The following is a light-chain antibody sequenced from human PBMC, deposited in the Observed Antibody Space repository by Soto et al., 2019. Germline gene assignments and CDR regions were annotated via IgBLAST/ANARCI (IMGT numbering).Light chain of an antibody. Sequence: DIQLTQSPSTLSASVGDRVTITCRASQSISNWLAWYQQKPGKAPNLLIYKASSLEGGVPSRFSGSGSGTEFTLTISSLQPDDFAAYYCQQYISYPLTFGGGTNVEIK. J-gene: IGKJ4*01. CDR2: KAS. V-gene: IGKV1-5*03. CDR3: QQYISYPLT. CDR1: QSISNW.